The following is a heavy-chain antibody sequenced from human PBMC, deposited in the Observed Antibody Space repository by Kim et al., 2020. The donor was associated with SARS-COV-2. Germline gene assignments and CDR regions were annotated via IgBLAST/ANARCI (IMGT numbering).Heavy chain of an antibody. J-gene: IGHJ6*02. CDR2: ISYDGSNK. D-gene: IGHD4-17*01. V-gene: IGHV3-30*18. CDR3: AKDQEAHYGGNSWEYYYGMDV. Sequence: GGSLRLSCAASGFTFSSYGMHWVRQAPGKGLEWVAVISYDGSNKYYADSVKGRFTISRDNSKNTLYLQMNSLRAEDTAVYYCAKDQEAHYGGNSWEYYYGMDVWGQGTTVTVSS. CDR1: GFTFSSYG.